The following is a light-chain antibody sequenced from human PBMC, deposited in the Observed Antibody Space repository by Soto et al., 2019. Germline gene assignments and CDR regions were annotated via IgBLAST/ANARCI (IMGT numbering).Light chain of an antibody. CDR1: QGISNS. CDR2: DAS. Sequence: PSSLSASIGDRVTITCRASQGISNSLAWYQQKPGKGPSLLIYDASTLQSGVPSRFSGSGSGTDFTLTINSLEPEDFAVYYCQQYGSSRWTFGQGTKVDIK. V-gene: IGKV1-27*01. CDR3: QQYGSSRWT. J-gene: IGKJ1*01.